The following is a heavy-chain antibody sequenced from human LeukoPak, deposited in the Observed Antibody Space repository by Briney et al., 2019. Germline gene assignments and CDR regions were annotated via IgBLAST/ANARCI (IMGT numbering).Heavy chain of an antibody. V-gene: IGHV4-39*07. J-gene: IGHJ4*02. CDR2: IYYSGST. Sequence: PSETLSLTCTVSGGSISSSSYYWGWIRQPPGKGLEWIGSIYYSGSTYYNPSLKSRVTISVDTSKNQFSLKLSSVTAADTAVYYCTRDRGQWLVDYWGQGTLVTVSS. CDR1: GGSISSSSYY. D-gene: IGHD6-19*01. CDR3: TRDRGQWLVDY.